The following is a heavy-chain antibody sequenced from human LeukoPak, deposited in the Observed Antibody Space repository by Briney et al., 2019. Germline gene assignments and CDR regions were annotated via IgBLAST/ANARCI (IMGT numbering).Heavy chain of an antibody. V-gene: IGHV3-23*01. CDR2: ISGSGGST. J-gene: IGHJ4*02. D-gene: IGHD2-21*01. CDR3: AKVVVVTNKFDY. CDR1: GFTFSSYA. Sequence: GGSLRLSCAASGFTFSSYAMSWVRQAPGKGLEWVSAISGSGGSTHYADSVKGRFTISRDNSKNTLYLQMNSLRAEDTAVYYCAKVVVVTNKFDYWGQGTLVTVSS.